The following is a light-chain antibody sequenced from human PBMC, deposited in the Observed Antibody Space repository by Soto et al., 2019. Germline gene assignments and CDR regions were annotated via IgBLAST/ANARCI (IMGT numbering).Light chain of an antibody. V-gene: IGKV1-5*03. Sequence: DIQMTQSPSTLSASVGDRVTITCRASQSISSWLAWYQQKPGKAPNLLIYAASSLQSGVPSRFSGSGSGTEFALTISSLQPDDFATYYCQQYHTYRTFGQGTRVEIK. CDR1: QSISSW. J-gene: IGKJ1*01. CDR2: AAS. CDR3: QQYHTYRT.